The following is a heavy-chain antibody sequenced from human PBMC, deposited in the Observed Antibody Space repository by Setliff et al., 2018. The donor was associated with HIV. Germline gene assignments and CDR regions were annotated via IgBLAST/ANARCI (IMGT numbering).Heavy chain of an antibody. CDR1: GFTFSNYW. V-gene: IGHV3-7*03. J-gene: IGHJ5*02. CDR2: IKQDGSEI. D-gene: IGHD3-16*01. CDR3: ADLWELGA. Sequence: GESLKISCAASGFTFSNYWMDWVRQAPGKGLEWVATIKQDGSEIYDMDSVKVRFTISRDNARTSMFLEMRSLRDEDTAVYLCADLWELGAWGQGTLGIVSS.